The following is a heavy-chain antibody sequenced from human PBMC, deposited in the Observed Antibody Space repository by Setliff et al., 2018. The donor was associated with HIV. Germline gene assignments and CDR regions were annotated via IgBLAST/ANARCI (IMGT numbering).Heavy chain of an antibody. CDR3: AALSLRTNSVYGIISTRFDP. J-gene: IGHJ5*02. D-gene: IGHD2-8*01. CDR1: GFSVSNNY. CDR2: IDQDGNKK. V-gene: IGHV3-7*03. Sequence: GASLKISCAASGFSVSNNYMTWVRQAPGERLQWVANIDQDGNKKYYVGSVKGRFTISRDNAENSLYLQMNSLRADDTAVYYCAALSLRTNSVYGIISTRFDPWGQGAVVTVSS.